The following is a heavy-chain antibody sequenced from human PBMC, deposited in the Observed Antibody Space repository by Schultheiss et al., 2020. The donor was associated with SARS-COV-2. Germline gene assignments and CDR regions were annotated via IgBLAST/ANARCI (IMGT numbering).Heavy chain of an antibody. J-gene: IGHJ4*02. D-gene: IGHD3-16*01. CDR2: IYYSGST. Sequence: SQTLSLTCTVSGGSISSYYWSWIQQPPGKGLEWIGYIYYSGSTYYNPSLKSRVTISVDTSKSQFSLRLSSVTAADTAVYYCARGWGLNYWGQGTLVTVSS. CDR3: ARGWGLNY. V-gene: IGHV4-59*08. CDR1: GGSISSYY.